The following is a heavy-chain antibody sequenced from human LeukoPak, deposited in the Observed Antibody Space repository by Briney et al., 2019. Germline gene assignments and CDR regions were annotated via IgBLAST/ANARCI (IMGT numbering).Heavy chain of an antibody. CDR1: GLTFSNYA. V-gene: IGHV3-23*01. Sequence: GGSLRLSCAASGLTFSNYAMSWVRQAPGKGLEWVSAISDSGATTYYADSVRGRFTISSDDSKNMLYLQMSSLRAEDTAVYYCARSLLRFGPPPRPLDYWGQGTLVTVSS. D-gene: IGHD3-3*01. CDR2: ISDSGATT. J-gene: IGHJ4*02. CDR3: ARSLLRFGPPPRPLDY.